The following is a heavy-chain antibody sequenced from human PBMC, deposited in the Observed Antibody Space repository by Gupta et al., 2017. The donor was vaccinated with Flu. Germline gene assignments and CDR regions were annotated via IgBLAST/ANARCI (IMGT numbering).Heavy chain of an antibody. Sequence: GTSIIAHSWHWIRQSPGKGLEWIGSTFYGGNSDYSPSLKNRVIISLDVSKSHVSLKLSSVTAADTAMYYCATISVADAFDIWGPGTMVNVSS. CDR3: ATISVADAFDI. CDR2: TFYGGNS. D-gene: IGHD3-3*02. V-gene: IGHV4-59*11. CDR1: GTSIIAHS. J-gene: IGHJ3*02.